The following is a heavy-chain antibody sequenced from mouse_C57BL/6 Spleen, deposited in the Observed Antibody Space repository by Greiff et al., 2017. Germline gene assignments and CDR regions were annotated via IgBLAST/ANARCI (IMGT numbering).Heavy chain of an antibody. J-gene: IGHJ2*01. CDR1: GYTFTDYY. D-gene: IGHD1-1*01. CDR2: IYPGSGNT. CDR3: ASDILYYGSSLYYFDY. Sequence: VQLQQSGAELVRPGASVKLSCKASGYTFTDYYINWVKQRPGQGLEWIARIYPGSGNTYYNEKFKGKATLTAAKSSSTAYMQLSSLTSEDSAVDFCASDILYYGSSLYYFDYWGQGTTLTVSS. V-gene: IGHV1-76*01.